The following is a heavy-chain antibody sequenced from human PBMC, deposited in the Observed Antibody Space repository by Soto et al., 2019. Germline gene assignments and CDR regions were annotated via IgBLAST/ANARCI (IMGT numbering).Heavy chain of an antibody. CDR1: GDSISSSY. V-gene: IGHV4-59*01. D-gene: IGHD2-15*01. J-gene: IGHJ4*02. Sequence: SETLSLTCTVSGDSISSSYWSWIRQSPGKGLEWIGYIYYSGFTNYNPSLKSRVTISVDTSKNQFSLKLSSVTAADTAVFYCARPTPAISISDQWREASLVT. CDR2: IYYSGFT. CDR3: ARPTPAISISDQ.